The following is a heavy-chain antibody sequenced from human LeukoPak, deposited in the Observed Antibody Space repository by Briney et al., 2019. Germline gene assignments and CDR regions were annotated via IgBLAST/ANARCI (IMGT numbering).Heavy chain of an antibody. J-gene: IGHJ4*02. CDR1: GFTFSSYG. V-gene: IGHV3-30*19. CDR2: ISYDGSNK. CDR3: ARDLEDTAMAHALFDY. Sequence: GGSLRLSCAASGFTFSSYGMHWVRQAPGKGLEWVAVISYDGSNKYYADSVKGRFTISRDNSKNTLYLQMNSLRAEDTAVYYCARDLEDTAMAHALFDYWGQGTLVTVSS. D-gene: IGHD5-18*01.